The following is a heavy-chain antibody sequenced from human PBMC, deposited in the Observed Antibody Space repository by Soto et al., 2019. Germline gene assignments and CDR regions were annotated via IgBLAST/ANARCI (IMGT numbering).Heavy chain of an antibody. CDR3: ATDSYYDSSGYPLGY. Sequence: EAAVKVSCKISGHTLTEFSIHWVRQAPGKGLEWMGGFDPEGGETIYAQKFQGRVTMTEDTSTDTAYMELSSLRSEDTAVYYCATDSYYDSSGYPLGYWGQGTLVTVSS. V-gene: IGHV1-24*01. CDR1: GHTLTEFS. CDR2: FDPEGGET. D-gene: IGHD3-22*01. J-gene: IGHJ4*02.